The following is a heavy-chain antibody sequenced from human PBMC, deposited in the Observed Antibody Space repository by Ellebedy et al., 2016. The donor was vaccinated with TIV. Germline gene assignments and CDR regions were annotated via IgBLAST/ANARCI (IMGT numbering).Heavy chain of an antibody. CDR1: GYTLTSYD. J-gene: IGHJ5*01. CDR2: MNPATGYT. D-gene: IGHD2-21*02. Sequence: ASVKVSXXASGYTLTSYDINWVRQATGQGPEWMGWMNPATGYTGYSQKFQGRVTMAVDTSINTAYMELSSLTSEDTALYYCAKGGGRGGDRPWSWFDSWGQGTLVTVSS. V-gene: IGHV1-8*01. CDR3: AKGGGRGGDRPWSWFDS.